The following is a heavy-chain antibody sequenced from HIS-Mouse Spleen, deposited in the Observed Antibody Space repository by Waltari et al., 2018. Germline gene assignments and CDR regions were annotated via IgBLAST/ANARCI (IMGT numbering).Heavy chain of an antibody. J-gene: IGHJ4*02. CDR3: ARIQAEKLELPFDY. CDR1: GFSLSTSGMC. CDR2: IDWDDDK. D-gene: IGHD1-7*01. Sequence: QVTLRESGPALVKPTQTLTLTCTFSGFSLSTSGMCVSWIRQPPGKALEWLARIDWDDDKYYSTSLKTRLTISKDTSKNQVVLTMTNMDPVDTATYYCARIQAEKLELPFDYWGQGTLVTVSS. V-gene: IGHV2-70*15.